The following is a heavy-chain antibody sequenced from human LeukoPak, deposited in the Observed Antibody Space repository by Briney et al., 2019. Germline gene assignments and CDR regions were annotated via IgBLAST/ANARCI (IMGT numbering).Heavy chain of an antibody. Sequence: GASVKVSCKASGYTFTSYGISWVRQAPGQGLEWMGWISAYNGNTNYAQKLQGRVTMTTDTSTSTAYMELRSLRSDDTAVYYCARDWGYCSGGSCYSVSSDYWGQGTLVTVSS. J-gene: IGHJ4*02. D-gene: IGHD2-15*01. CDR1: GYTFTSYG. V-gene: IGHV1-18*01. CDR3: ARDWGYCSGGSCYSVSSDY. CDR2: ISAYNGNT.